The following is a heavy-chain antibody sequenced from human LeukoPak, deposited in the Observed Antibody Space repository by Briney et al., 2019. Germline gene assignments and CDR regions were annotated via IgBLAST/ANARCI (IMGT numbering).Heavy chain of an antibody. J-gene: IGHJ5*02. Sequence: LSLTCAVSGGSISSGGYSWSWIRQPPGKGLEWIGYIYHSGSTYYNPSLKSRVTISVDRSRNQFSLKLSSVTAADTAVYYCARAKSSDYYGSGSYLVGFDPWGQGTLVTVSS. CDR1: GGSISSGGYS. V-gene: IGHV4-30-2*01. D-gene: IGHD3-10*01. CDR2: IYHSGST. CDR3: ARAKSSDYYGSGSYLVGFDP.